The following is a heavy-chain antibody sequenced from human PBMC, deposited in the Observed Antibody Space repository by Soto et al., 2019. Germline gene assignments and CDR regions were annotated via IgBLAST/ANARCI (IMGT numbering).Heavy chain of an antibody. CDR1: GFTFSSYG. D-gene: IGHD2-15*01. J-gene: IGHJ6*02. Sequence: PGGSLRLSCAASGFTFSSYGMHWVRQAPGKGLEWVAVIWYDGSNKYYADSVKGRFTISRDNSKNTLYLQMNSLRAEDTAVYYCARDWGVVATYGMDVWGQGTTVTVSS. V-gene: IGHV3-33*01. CDR3: ARDWGVVATYGMDV. CDR2: IWYDGSNK.